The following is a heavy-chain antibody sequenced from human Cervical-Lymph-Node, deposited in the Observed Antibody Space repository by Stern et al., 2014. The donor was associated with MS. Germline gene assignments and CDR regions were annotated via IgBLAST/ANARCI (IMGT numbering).Heavy chain of an antibody. CDR2: ISWNSGNI. D-gene: IGHD3-10*01. V-gene: IGHV3-9*01. J-gene: IGHJ6*02. Sequence: EVQLEESGGGLVQPGRSLRLSCAASGFTFDDYAMHWVRQAPGKGLEWVSGISWNSGNIGYADSVKGRFTISRGNAKNSLYLQMNSLRAEDTALYYCALMEGAYYYGMDVWGQGTAVTVSS. CDR3: ALMEGAYYYGMDV. CDR1: GFTFDDYA.